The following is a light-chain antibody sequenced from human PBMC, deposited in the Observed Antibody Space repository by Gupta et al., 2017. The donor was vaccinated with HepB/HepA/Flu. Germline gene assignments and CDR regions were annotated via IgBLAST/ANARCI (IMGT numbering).Light chain of an antibody. V-gene: IGKV2-28*01. CDR2: SGS. CDR3: MQAMQTPWT. Sequence: DIVMIQPPLSLLVTPGEPASISCRSRRSLLHDHGYNYLFWYLQKPGQSPQLLIYSGSYRASGVPDRFRGSGSGTDFTLKISRVEAEDVGVYYCMQAMQTPWTFGHGTKVEI. CDR1: RSLLHDHGYNY. J-gene: IGKJ1*01.